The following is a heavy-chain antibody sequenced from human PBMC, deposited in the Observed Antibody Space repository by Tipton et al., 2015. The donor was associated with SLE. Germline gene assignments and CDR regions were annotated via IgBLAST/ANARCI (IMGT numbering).Heavy chain of an antibody. D-gene: IGHD2-2*01. CDR1: GYSFSSYW. V-gene: IGHV5-51*03. CDR3: TSSSSRSLGVFDI. J-gene: IGHJ3*02. CDR2: IYPADSDT. Sequence: QLVQSGAEVKKPGESLKISCKGSGYSFSSYWIGWVRQMPGKGLEWMGIIYPADSDTRYSPSFQGQVTMSGDESINTAYLQWSSLKASDTAIYYCTSSSSRSLGVFDIWGQGTMVTVSS.